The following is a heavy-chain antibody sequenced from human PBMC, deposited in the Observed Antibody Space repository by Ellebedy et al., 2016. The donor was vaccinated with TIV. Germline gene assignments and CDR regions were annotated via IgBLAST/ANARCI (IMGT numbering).Heavy chain of an antibody. V-gene: IGHV3-23*01. Sequence: GESLKISCAASGFTFSIHAMGWVRQAPGKGLEWVSSAGGSDGSTFYADSVRGRFTISRDNAKNTLYLQMNSLRAEDTAVYYCARDKYRGMDVWGQGTTVTVSS. CDR3: ARDKYRGMDV. CDR2: AGGSDGST. CDR1: GFTFSIHA. D-gene: IGHD5-12*01. J-gene: IGHJ6*02.